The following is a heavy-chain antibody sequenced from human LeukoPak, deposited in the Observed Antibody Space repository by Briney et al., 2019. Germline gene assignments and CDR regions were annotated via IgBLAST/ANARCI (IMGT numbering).Heavy chain of an antibody. CDR2: VHTTRGT. Sequence: KPSETLSLTCTVSGGSISGHYWSWIRQPAGKEPEWIGRVHTTRGTNYNSSLKSRLTMSVDTSKNQFSLHLTSVTAADTAVYYCAKGGESSLPFGYWGQGTLVTVSS. CDR3: AKGGESSLPFGY. CDR1: GGSISGHY. J-gene: IGHJ4*02. D-gene: IGHD3-10*01. V-gene: IGHV4-4*07.